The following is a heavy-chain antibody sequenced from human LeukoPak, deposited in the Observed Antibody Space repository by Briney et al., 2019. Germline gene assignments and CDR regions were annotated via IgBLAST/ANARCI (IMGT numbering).Heavy chain of an antibody. D-gene: IGHD2-2*01. CDR2: IYYSGST. J-gene: IGHJ4*02. CDR1: GGSISSSSYY. V-gene: IGHV4-39*01. CDR3: ARQVTSCSSTSCYHFDY. Sequence: SETLSLTCTVSGGSISSSSYYWGWIRQPPGKGVEWIGSIYYSGSTYYNPSLKSRVTISVDTSKNQFSLKLSSVTAADTAVYYCARQVTSCSSTSCYHFDYWGQGTLVTVSS.